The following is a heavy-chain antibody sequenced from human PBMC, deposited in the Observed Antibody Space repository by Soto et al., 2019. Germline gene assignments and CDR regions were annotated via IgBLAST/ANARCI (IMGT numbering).Heavy chain of an antibody. Sequence: SETLSLTCTVSGGSISSYYLSWIRQPPGKGLEWIGYIYYSGSTNYNPSLKSRVTISVDTSKNQFSLKLSSVTAADTAVYYCARAARDYYDSSGYYQNWFDPWGQGTLVTVSS. CDR1: GGSISSYY. D-gene: IGHD3-22*01. CDR2: IYYSGST. V-gene: IGHV4-59*01. CDR3: ARAARDYYDSSGYYQNWFDP. J-gene: IGHJ5*02.